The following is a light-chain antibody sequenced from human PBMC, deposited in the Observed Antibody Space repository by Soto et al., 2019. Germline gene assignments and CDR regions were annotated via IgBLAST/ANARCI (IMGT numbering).Light chain of an antibody. CDR1: SSNIGAGYD. CDR3: QSYDSSLSGSV. CDR2: DNS. J-gene: IGLJ2*01. V-gene: IGLV1-40*01. Sequence: QSVLTQPPSVSGAPGQRVIISCTGSSSNIGAGYDVHWYQQLPGTAPKLLIYDNSNRPSGVPDRFSGSKSATSASLAITGLQAEDEAVYYCQSYDSSLSGSVFGGGTKLTVL.